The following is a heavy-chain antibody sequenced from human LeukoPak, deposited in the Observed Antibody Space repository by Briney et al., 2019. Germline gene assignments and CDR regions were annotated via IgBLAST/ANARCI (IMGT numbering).Heavy chain of an antibody. V-gene: IGHV4-4*07. D-gene: IGHD4-17*01. CDR2: IYTSGST. CDR3: ARGSLGDYDY. CDR1: GGSISSYY. Sequence: SETLSLTCTVSGGSISSYYRSWIRQPAGPGQDWIGRIYTSGSTNYNPSLKSRVTMTVDTSKNQFYLRLRPVTAADTALYYCARGSLGDYDYWGQGTLVTVSS. J-gene: IGHJ4*02.